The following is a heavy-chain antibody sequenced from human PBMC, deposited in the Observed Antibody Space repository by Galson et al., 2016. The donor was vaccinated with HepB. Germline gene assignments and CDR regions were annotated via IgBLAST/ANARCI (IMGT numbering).Heavy chain of an antibody. CDR3: ARDLNGDTGS. V-gene: IGHV3-7*03. Sequence: SLRLSCAASGFSFSSSWMTWVRQAPGRGLKFLANIKTDGSATYYADSVKGRFTISRDNAKSSLYLQMNGLRVEDTAVYYCARDLNGDTGSWGQGTLVTVSS. CDR2: IKTDGSAT. J-gene: IGHJ4*02. D-gene: IGHD6-6*01. CDR1: GFSFSSSW.